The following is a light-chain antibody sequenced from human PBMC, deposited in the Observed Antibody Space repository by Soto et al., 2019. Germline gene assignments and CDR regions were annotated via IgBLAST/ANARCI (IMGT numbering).Light chain of an antibody. CDR2: STN. J-gene: IGLJ2*01. Sequence: QPVLTQPPSASGTPGQRVTISCSGSSSNIGSNSVNWYQQLPGTAPKLLIYSTNQRPSGVPDRFSGSKSDTSASLAISGLQSADEADYYSAAWDDSLNGEVVFGGGTKLTVL. CDR3: AAWDDSLNGEVV. V-gene: IGLV1-44*01. CDR1: SSNIGSNS.